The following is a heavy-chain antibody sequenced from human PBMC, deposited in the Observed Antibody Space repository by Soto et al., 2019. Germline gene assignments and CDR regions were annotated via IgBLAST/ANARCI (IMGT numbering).Heavy chain of an antibody. J-gene: IGHJ5*02. CDR3: ARGIYWKLGATNWFDP. Sequence: PSETLSLTCTVSGGSINSYYWSWIRQPAVKGLEWIGRIYTSGSTNYNPSLKSRVTMSVDTSKKRFFLKLSSVTAGDTAVYYCARGIYWKLGATNWFDPWGQVSLVTVCS. D-gene: IGHD1-26*01. V-gene: IGHV4-4*07. CDR1: GGSINSYY. CDR2: IYTSGST.